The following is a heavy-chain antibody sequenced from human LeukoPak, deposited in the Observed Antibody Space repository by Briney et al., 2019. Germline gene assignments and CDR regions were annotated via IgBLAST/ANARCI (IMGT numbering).Heavy chain of an antibody. J-gene: IGHJ4*02. CDR3: AKGLRRDNTGGHAVDN. D-gene: IGHD2-15*01. Sequence: PGGSLRLSCAASGFTFSSYAMSWVRQAPGRGLEWVSAISGRGDSTYYADSVKGRFTISRDNSKNTLYLQMNSVRAEDTAVYYCAKGLRRDNTGGHAVDNWGQGTLVTVSS. CDR2: ISGRGDST. V-gene: IGHV3-23*01. CDR1: GFTFSSYA.